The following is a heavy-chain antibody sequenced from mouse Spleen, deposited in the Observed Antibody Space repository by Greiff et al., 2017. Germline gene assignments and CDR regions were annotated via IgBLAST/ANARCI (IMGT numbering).Heavy chain of an antibody. CDR2: INPNNGGT. J-gene: IGHJ4*01. CDR1: GYTFTDYN. V-gene: IGHV1-18*01. Sequence: DVQLQESGPELVKPGASVKIPCKASGYTFTDYNMDWVKQSHGKSLEWIGDINPNNGGTIYNQKFKGKATLTVDKSSSTAYMELRSLTSEDTAVYYCARRGYGNDYAMDYWGQGTSVTVSS. D-gene: IGHD2-10*02. CDR3: ARRGYGNDYAMDY.